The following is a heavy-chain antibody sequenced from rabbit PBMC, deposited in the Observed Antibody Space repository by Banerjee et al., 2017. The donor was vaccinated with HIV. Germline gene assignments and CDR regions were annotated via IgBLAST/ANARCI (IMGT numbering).Heavy chain of an antibody. CDR2: INTSSGNT. CDR1: GFSFSNRYV. J-gene: IGHJ4*01. V-gene: IGHV1S45*01. D-gene: IGHD1-1*01. Sequence: QEQLEESGGDLVKPEGSLTLTCTASGFSFSNRYVMCWVRQAPGKGLEWIACINTSSGNTVDASWAKGRFTTNKPSSTTVTLQMTSLTAADTASYCCARDLASVIGWNFDLWGPGTLVTVS. CDR3: ARDLASVIGWNFDL.